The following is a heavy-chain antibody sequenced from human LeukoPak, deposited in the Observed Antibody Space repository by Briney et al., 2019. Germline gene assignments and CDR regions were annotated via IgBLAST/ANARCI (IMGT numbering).Heavy chain of an antibody. CDR3: AIGHYDSSGYPDWFDP. Sequence: KSSETLSLTCTVSGGSISSGSYYWSWIRQPAGKGLEWIGRIYTSGSTSYNPSIKSRVTISVDTSKNQFSLKLSSVTAADTAVYYCAIGHYDSSGYPDWFDPWGQGTLVTVSS. CDR2: IYTSGST. CDR1: GGSISSGSYY. J-gene: IGHJ5*02. V-gene: IGHV4-61*02. D-gene: IGHD3-22*01.